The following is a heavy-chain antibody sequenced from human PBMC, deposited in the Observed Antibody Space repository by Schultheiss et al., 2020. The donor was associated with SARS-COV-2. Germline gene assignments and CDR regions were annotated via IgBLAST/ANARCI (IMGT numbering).Heavy chain of an antibody. CDR3: ARGGRFGGEYDY. V-gene: IGHV4-59*12. Sequence: SETLSLTCTVSGGSISSYYWSWIRQPPGKGLEWIGYIYYSGSTYYNPSLKSRVTISVDTSKNQFSLNLASVTAADTAVYYCARGGRFGGEYDYWGQGILVTVSS. D-gene: IGHD3-10*01. CDR2: IYYSGST. J-gene: IGHJ4*02. CDR1: GGSISSYY.